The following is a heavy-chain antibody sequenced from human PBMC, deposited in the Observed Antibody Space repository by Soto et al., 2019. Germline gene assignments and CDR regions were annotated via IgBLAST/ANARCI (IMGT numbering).Heavy chain of an antibody. CDR2: IYYSGST. V-gene: IGHV4-59*01. CDR3: ARRAVVGYDVFDY. Sequence: SETLSLTCTVSGGSISSYYWSWIRQPPGKGLEWIGYIYYSGSTNYNPSLKSRVTISVDTSKNQFSLKLSSVTAADTAVYYCARRAVVGYDVFDYWGQGTLVTVSS. D-gene: IGHD5-12*01. J-gene: IGHJ4*02. CDR1: GGSISSYY.